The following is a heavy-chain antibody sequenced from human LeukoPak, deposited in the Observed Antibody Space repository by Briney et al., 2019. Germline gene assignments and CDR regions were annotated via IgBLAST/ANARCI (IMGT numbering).Heavy chain of an antibody. J-gene: IGHJ6*03. V-gene: IGHV1-2*02. Sequence: GASVKVSCKASGYTFTGYYMHWVRQTPGQGLEWMGWINPNSGGTNYAQKLQGRVTMTTDTSTSTAYMELRSLRSDDTAVYYCARELSVEMATIGYYYYMDVWGKGTTVTVSS. CDR3: ARELSVEMATIGYYYYMDV. D-gene: IGHD5-24*01. CDR2: INPNSGGT. CDR1: GYTFTGYY.